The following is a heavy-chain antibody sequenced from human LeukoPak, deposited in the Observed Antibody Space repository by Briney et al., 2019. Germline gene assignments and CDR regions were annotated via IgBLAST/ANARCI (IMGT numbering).Heavy chain of an antibody. V-gene: IGHV3-9*01. CDR2: ISWNSGSI. CDR1: GFTFDDYA. D-gene: IGHD3-22*01. J-gene: IGHJ5*02. Sequence: GGSLRLSCAASGFTFDDYAMHWVRQAPGKGLEWVSGISWNSGSIGYADSVKGRFTISRDNAKNSLYLQMNSLRAEDTALYYCAKDGGLHYYDSSGYASWGRGTLVTVSS. CDR3: AKDGGLHYYDSSGYAS.